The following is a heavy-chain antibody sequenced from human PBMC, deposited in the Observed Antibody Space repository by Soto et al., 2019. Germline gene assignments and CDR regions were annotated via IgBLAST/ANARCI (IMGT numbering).Heavy chain of an antibody. CDR3: AKNPGYYYDSTGYHFDY. Sequence: GGSLRLSCAASEFTFSNYAMSWVRQAPGKGLEWVSAISYGGGTTYYADSVKGRFTISRDNSKNTLYLQMNSLRAEDTAVYYCAKNPGYYYDSTGYHFDYWGQGTLVNGSS. D-gene: IGHD3-22*01. V-gene: IGHV3-23*01. CDR2: ISYGGGTT. J-gene: IGHJ4*02. CDR1: EFTFSNYA.